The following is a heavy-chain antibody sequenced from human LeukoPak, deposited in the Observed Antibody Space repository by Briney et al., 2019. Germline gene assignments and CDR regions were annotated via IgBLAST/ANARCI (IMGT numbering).Heavy chain of an antibody. Sequence: SETLSLTCAVYGGSFSGYYWSWIRQPPGKGLEWIGEINHSGSTNYNPSLKSRVTISVDTSKNQFSLKLSSVTAADTAVYYCARGLYGGNSGWLDPWGQGTLVTVSS. V-gene: IGHV4-34*01. CDR2: INHSGST. J-gene: IGHJ5*02. CDR3: ARGLYGGNSGWLDP. D-gene: IGHD4-23*01. CDR1: GGSFSGYY.